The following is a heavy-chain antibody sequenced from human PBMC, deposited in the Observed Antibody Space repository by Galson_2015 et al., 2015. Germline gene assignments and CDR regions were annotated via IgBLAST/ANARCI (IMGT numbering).Heavy chain of an antibody. Sequence: TLSLTCTVSGGSISSGGYYWSWIRQHPGKGLEWIGYIYYSGSTNYNPSLKSRVTISVDTSKNQFSLKLSSVTAADTAVYYCARSRDYYDSSGYFSYFDYWGQGTLVTVS. CDR1: GGSISSGGYY. V-gene: IGHV4-31*03. CDR3: ARSRDYYDSSGYFSYFDY. D-gene: IGHD3-22*01. J-gene: IGHJ4*02. CDR2: IYYSGST.